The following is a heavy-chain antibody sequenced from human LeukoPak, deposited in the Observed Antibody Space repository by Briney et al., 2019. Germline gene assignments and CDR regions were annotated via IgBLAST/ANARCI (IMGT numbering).Heavy chain of an antibody. CDR2: INPNSGAT. V-gene: IGHV1-2*02. D-gene: IGHD2-15*01. CDR1: GYTFIGHY. Sequence: ASVKVSCKASGYTFIGHYMHWVRQAPGQGLEWMGWINPNSGATNYAQKFQGRVTMTRDTSISTSYMELSRLRFDDTAVYYCARDYSRAWFDPWGQGTLVTVSS. CDR3: ARDYSRAWFDP. J-gene: IGHJ5*02.